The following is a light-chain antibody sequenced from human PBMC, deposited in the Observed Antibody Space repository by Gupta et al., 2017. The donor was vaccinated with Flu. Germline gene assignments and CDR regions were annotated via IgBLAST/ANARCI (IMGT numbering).Light chain of an antibody. V-gene: IGKV3-11*01. CDR2: DAS. J-gene: IGKJ4*01. CDR1: QSVSSY. Sequence: ERATLSCRASQSVSSYLAWYQQKPGQAPRLLIYDASNRATCIPARCSGSGSGTDCTLTISSLELEDFAVYYCQQRRNWPPLTFGGGTKVEIK. CDR3: QQRRNWPPLT.